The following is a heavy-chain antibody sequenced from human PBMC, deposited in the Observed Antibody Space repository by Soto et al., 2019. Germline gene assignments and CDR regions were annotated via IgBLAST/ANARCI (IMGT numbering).Heavy chain of an antibody. D-gene: IGHD6-19*01. Sequence: TWGSLRLSCAASGFTFSSYAMSWVRQSPGKGLEWVSAISGSGGSTYYADSVKGRFTISRDNSKNTLYLQMNSLRAEDTAVYYCAKDGSGWYEGYFDYWGQGTLVTVSS. J-gene: IGHJ4*02. CDR3: AKDGSGWYEGYFDY. CDR1: GFTFSSYA. CDR2: ISGSGGST. V-gene: IGHV3-23*01.